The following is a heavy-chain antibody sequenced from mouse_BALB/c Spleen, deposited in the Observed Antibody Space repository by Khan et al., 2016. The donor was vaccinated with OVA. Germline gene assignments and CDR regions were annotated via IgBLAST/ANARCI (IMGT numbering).Heavy chain of an antibody. V-gene: IGHV2-3*01. D-gene: IGHD1-1*01. Sequence: QVQLKQSGPGLVAPSQSLSITCSISGFSLTTYGVNWVRQPPGKGLEWLGVIWGDGSTNYHSTLKSRLIISKDNSKRQVFLTLNSLQTDDTATYYCAKFTPDYYSMDYWGQGTSVTVSS. J-gene: IGHJ4*01. CDR1: GFSLTTYG. CDR2: IWGDGST. CDR3: AKFTPDYYSMDY.